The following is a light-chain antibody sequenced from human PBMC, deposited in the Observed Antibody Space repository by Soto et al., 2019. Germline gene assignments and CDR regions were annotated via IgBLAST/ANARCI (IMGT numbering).Light chain of an antibody. CDR1: QSISSY. V-gene: IGKV1-39*01. CDR2: AAS. Sequence: DIQMTQSPSSLSASVGDRVTITCRASQSISSYLNWYQQKPGKAPKLLIYAASSLHSGVPSRFSGSGSGTDFTLTISSLQPEDFATYYYQQSYSTPTFGQGTKVEIK. J-gene: IGKJ1*01. CDR3: QQSYSTPT.